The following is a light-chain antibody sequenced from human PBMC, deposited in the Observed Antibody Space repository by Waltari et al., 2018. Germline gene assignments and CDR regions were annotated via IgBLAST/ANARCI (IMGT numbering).Light chain of an antibody. CDR1: QSVTGNF. Sequence: EIVLTQSPGPLSLSPGDTATLSSRARQSVTGNFLAWYQQKPGQTPRLLIFGASNRATGIPDRFRGSGSGPDFTLTISRLEPEDFALYFCQQYSSSPAITFAQGTRLEIK. CDR3: QQYSSSPAIT. J-gene: IGKJ5*01. V-gene: IGKV3-20*01. CDR2: GAS.